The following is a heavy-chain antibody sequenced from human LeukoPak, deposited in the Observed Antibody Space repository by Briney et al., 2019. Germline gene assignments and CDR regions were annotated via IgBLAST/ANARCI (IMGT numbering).Heavy chain of an antibody. CDR3: ARDGPIDILGGIAVAGKNAFDI. V-gene: IGHV1-46*01. D-gene: IGHD6-19*01. CDR2: INPSGGST. Sequence: GASVKVSCKASGYTFTSYYMHWVGQAPGQGLEWMGIINPSGGSTSYAQKFQGRVTMTRDTSTSTVYVELSSLRSEDTAVYYCARDGPIDILGGIAVAGKNAFDIWGQGTMVTVSS. CDR1: GYTFTSYY. J-gene: IGHJ3*02.